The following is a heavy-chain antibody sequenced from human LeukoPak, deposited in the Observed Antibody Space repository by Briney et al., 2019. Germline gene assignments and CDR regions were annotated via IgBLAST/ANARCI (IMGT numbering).Heavy chain of an antibody. CDR3: AKSPLSSTSYTRLDY. CDR2: ISGSGGST. D-gene: IGHD2-2*01. Sequence: GGSLRLSCAASGFTFSSHRMNWVRQAPGKGLEWVSAISGSGGSTYYADSVKGRFTISRDNSKNTLYLQMNSLRAEDTAVYYCAKSPLSSTSYTRLDYWGQGTLVTVSS. J-gene: IGHJ4*02. CDR1: GFTFSSHR. V-gene: IGHV3-23*01.